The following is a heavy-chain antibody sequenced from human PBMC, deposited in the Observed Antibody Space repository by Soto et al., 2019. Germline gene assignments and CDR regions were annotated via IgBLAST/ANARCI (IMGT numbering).Heavy chain of an antibody. CDR2: IYTSGST. D-gene: IGHD2-15*01. V-gene: IGHV4-4*07. CDR3: ARDGFGYCSGGSCYPLRYYYYGMDV. J-gene: IGHJ6*02. CDR1: GGSISSYY. Sequence: SETLSLTCTVSGGSISSYYWSWIRQPAGKGLEWIGRIYTSGSTNYNPSLKSRVTMSVDTSKNQFSLKLSSVTAADTAVYYCARDGFGYCSGGSCYPLRYYYYGMDVWGQGTTVTSP.